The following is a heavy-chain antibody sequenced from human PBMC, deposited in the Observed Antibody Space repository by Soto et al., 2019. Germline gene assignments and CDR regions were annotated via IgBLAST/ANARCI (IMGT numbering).Heavy chain of an antibody. CDR3: ARGKGNNWNYMWFES. J-gene: IGHJ5*01. Sequence: GGSLRLSCAASGFSFSNYGMHWVRQAPGKGLEWVAGVSYEGNDKDYADSVKGRLTISRDNSKNTLNLQMNSLRVEDTAVYYCARGKGNNWNYMWFESCGQGTLVTVSS. D-gene: IGHD1-7*01. CDR1: GFSFSNYG. V-gene: IGHV3-30*03. CDR2: VSYEGNDK.